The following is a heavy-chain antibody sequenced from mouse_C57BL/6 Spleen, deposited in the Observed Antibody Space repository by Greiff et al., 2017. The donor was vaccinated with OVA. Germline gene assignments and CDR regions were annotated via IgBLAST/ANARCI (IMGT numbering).Heavy chain of an antibody. V-gene: IGHV14-1*01. D-gene: IGHD1-1*01. CDR3: TTPLLRAWFAY. CDR1: GFNIKDYY. J-gene: IGHJ3*01. CDR2: IDPEDGDT. Sequence: EVQLQQSGAELVRPGASVKLSCTASGFNIKDYYMHWVKQRPEQGLEWIGRIDPEDGDTEYAPKFQGKATMTADTSSNTAYLQLSSLTSEDTAVYYCTTPLLRAWFAYWGQGTLVTVSA.